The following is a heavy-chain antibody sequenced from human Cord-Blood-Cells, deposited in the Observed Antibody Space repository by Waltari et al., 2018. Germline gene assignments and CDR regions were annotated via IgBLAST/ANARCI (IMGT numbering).Heavy chain of an antibody. D-gene: IGHD6-13*01. CDR3: ARVLDSSSWYWFDP. Sequence: EVQLVESGGGLVKPGGSLRLSCAASGFTFRSYSMNWVRQAPGKGREWVSSISNSSSYIYYADSVKGRFTISRDNAKNSLYLQMNSLRAEDTAVYDCARVLDSSSWYWFDPWGQGTLVTVSS. CDR1: GFTFRSYS. J-gene: IGHJ5*02. V-gene: IGHV3-21*01. CDR2: ISNSSSYI.